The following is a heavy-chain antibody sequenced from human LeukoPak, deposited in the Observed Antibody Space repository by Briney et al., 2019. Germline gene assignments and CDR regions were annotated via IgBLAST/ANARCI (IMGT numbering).Heavy chain of an antibody. V-gene: IGHV4-39*07. CDR2: IYYSGST. J-gene: IGHJ4*02. CDR3: ARDGCSGGSCYQGGVDY. Sequence: SETLSLTCTVSGGSISSSSCYWGWIRQPPGKGLEWIGSIYYSGSTYYNPSLKSRVTISVDTSKNQFSLKLSSMPAADTAVYYCARDGCSGGSCYQGGVDYWDQGTLVTVSS. CDR1: GGSISSSSCY. D-gene: IGHD2-15*01.